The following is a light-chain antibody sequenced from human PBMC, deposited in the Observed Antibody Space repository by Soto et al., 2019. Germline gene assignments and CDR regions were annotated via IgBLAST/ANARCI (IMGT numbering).Light chain of an antibody. Sequence: SVLTQSPCTLSLSQGERAALSCRASQSVSSSYLAWYQQKPGQAPRLLIYATSYRATGIPDRFSGGGSGTDFTLTISRLEPEDFAVYYCQQYGRFLFTFGPGTKVDIK. CDR1: QSVSSSY. CDR2: ATS. J-gene: IGKJ3*01. V-gene: IGKV3-20*01. CDR3: QQYGRFLFT.